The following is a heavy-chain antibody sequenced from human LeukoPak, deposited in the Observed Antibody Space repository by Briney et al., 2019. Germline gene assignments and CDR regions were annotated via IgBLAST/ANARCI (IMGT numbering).Heavy chain of an antibody. V-gene: IGHV3-20*04. D-gene: IGHD4/OR15-4a*01. J-gene: IGHJ1*01. CDR3: AKGNYRGNQEYFQH. CDR1: GFTFDDYG. Sequence: GGSLRLSCAASGFTFDDYGMSWVRQAPGRGLEWVYCINWNGGSTGYADSVKGRFTISRDNAKNSLYLQMNSLRAEDTALYYCAKGNYRGNQEYFQHWGQGTLVTVSS. CDR2: INWNGGST.